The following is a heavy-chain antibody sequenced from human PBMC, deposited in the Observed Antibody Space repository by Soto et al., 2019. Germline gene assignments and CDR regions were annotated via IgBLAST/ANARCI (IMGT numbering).Heavy chain of an antibody. CDR2: ISAYNGNT. CDR3: ARVPPSTSYYDFWSGYKTLYYYYGMDV. Sequence: ASVKVSCKASGYTFTSYGISWVRQAPGQGLEWMGWISAYNGNTNYAQKLQGRVTMTTDTSTSTAYMELRSLRSDDTAVYYCARVPPSTSYYDFWSGYKTLYYYYGMDVWGQGTTVTVPS. CDR1: GYTFTSYG. J-gene: IGHJ6*02. V-gene: IGHV1-18*01. D-gene: IGHD3-3*01.